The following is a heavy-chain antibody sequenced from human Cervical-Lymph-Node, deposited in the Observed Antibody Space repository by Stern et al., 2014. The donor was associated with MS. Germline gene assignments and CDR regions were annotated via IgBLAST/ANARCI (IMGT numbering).Heavy chain of an antibody. CDR1: GYRFTGYC. D-gene: IGHD3/OR15-3a*01. J-gene: IGHJ4*02. Sequence: VQLVESGAEVKKPGASVKVSCKASGYRFTGYCMHWLRQAPGQGLEWVGWINPNRGDTTYARKVQGRVTMTRDTSITTAYMELTRLRSDDTAVYYCARELDDFWTGYYLWGQGTLVTVSS. CDR2: INPNRGDT. V-gene: IGHV1-2*02. CDR3: ARELDDFWTGYYL.